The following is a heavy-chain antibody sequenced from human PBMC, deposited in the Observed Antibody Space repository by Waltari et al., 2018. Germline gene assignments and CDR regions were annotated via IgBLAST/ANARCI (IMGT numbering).Heavy chain of an antibody. J-gene: IGHJ3*02. CDR2: MNPTSGNK. V-gene: IGHV1-8*01. D-gene: IGHD3-10*01. CDR1: GYTFTSYD. CDR3: ASPYYYGSGTQSWVGAFDI. Sequence: QVQLVQSGAEVKKPGASVKVSCKASGYTFTSYDINWVRQATGQGLEWMGWMNPTSGNKGYAQKFQGRVNMTRNTSISTAYMELSSLRSEDTAVYYCASPYYYGSGTQSWVGAFDIWGQGTMVTVSS.